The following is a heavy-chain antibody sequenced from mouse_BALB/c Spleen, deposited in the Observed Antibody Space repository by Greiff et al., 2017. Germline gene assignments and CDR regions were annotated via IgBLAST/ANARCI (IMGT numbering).Heavy chain of an antibody. J-gene: IGHJ3*01. CDR1: GYTFTSYW. D-gene: IGHD2-2*01. CDR3: ARGDGYDWFAY. V-gene: IGHV1-7*01. Sequence: QVQLQQSGAELAKPGASVKMSCKASGYTFTSYWMHWVKQRPGQGLEWIGYINPSTGYTEYNQKFKDKATLTSDKSSSTAYMQLSSLTSEDSAVYYCARGDGYDWFAYWGQGTLVTVSA. CDR2: INPSTGYT.